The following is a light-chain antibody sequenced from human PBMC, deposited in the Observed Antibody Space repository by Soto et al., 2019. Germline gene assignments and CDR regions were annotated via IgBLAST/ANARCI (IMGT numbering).Light chain of an antibody. Sequence: EIVLTQSPGTLSLSPGERATLSCRASQSVGNNYVAWYQQKPGQAPRFLIYGASSRATGIPDRFSGSGSGTDFTLTISRLEPEDFAVYSCQQYASSPRTFGQGTKVEI. J-gene: IGKJ1*01. CDR1: QSVGNNY. V-gene: IGKV3-20*01. CDR2: GAS. CDR3: QQYASSPRT.